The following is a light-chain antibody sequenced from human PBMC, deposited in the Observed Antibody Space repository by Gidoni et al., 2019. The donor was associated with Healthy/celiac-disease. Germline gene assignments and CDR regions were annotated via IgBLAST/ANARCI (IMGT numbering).Light chain of an antibody. J-gene: IGKJ1*01. CDR1: QSVLYSSNNKNY. CDR3: QQYYSTPRT. CDR2: WAS. V-gene: IGKV4-1*01. Sequence: DIVMTQSPDSLAVSLGERDTINCKSSQSVLYSSNNKNYLAWYQQKPEQPPKLLIYWASTRESGVPDRFSGSGSGTDFTLTISSLQAEDVAVYYCQQYYSTPRTFGQGTKVEIK.